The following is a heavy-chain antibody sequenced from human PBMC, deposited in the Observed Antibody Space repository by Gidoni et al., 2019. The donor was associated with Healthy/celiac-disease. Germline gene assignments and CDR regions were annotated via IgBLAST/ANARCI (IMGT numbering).Heavy chain of an antibody. D-gene: IGHD3-10*01. Sequence: QVQLVESGGGVVQPGRSLRLSCAASGFTFSSYAMHWVRQAPGKGLEWVAVISYDGSNKYYADSVKGRFTISRDNSKNTLYLQMNSLRAEDTAVYYCARDPGEMDYFDYWGQGTLVTVSS. CDR2: ISYDGSNK. CDR1: GFTFSSYA. CDR3: ARDPGEMDYFDY. J-gene: IGHJ4*02. V-gene: IGHV3-30-3*01.